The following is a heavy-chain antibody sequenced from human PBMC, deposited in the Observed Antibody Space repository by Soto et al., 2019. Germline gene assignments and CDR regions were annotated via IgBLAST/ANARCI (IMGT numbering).Heavy chain of an antibody. D-gene: IGHD3-10*01. CDR3: AAELGFGKLSVV. CDR2: IIPLFGTT. V-gene: IGHV1-69*01. J-gene: IGHJ6*02. Sequence: QVQVVQSGGEVRRPGSSVKFSCKASGDTFKNCVISWGRQAPGQGLEWIGGIIPLFGTTDFAQRFQGRLTITTDESTTTAYMERSRLRSEDTATYYCAAELGFGKLSVVWGQGTTVIVSS. CDR1: GDTFKNCV.